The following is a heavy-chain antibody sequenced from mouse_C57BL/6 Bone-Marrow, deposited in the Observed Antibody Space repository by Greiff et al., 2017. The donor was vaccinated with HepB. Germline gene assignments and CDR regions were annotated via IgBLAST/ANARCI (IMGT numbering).Heavy chain of an antibody. Sequence: QVQLKQPGAELVKPGASVKLSCKASGYTFTSYWMQWVKQRPGQGLEWIGEIDPSDSYTNYNQKFKGKATLTVDTSSSTAYMQLSSLTSEDSAVYYCARTAQATGFDYWGQGTTLTVSS. CDR3: ARTAQATGFDY. J-gene: IGHJ2*01. CDR2: IDPSDSYT. V-gene: IGHV1-50*01. D-gene: IGHD3-2*02. CDR1: GYTFTSYW.